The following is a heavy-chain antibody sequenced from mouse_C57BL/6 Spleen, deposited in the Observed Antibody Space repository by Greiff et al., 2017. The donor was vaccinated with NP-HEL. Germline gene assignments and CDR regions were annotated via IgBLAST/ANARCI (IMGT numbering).Heavy chain of an antibody. V-gene: IGHV14-4*01. CDR1: GFNIKDDY. CDR2: IDPENGDT. CDR3: TTPTTVVAFDG. D-gene: IGHD1-1*01. Sequence: VQLQQSGAELVRPGASVKLSCTASGFNIKDDYMHWVKQRPEQGLEWIGWIDPENGDTEYASKFQGKATITADTSSNTAYLQLSSLTSEDTAVYYCTTPTTVVAFDGWGQGTTLTVSS. J-gene: IGHJ2*01.